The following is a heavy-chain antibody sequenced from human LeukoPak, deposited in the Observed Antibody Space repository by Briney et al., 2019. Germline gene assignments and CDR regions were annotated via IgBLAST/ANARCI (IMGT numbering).Heavy chain of an antibody. Sequence: GTSLRLSCVTSRLTFTNHGIHWLRQAAGKGLEWVAFVRNDGFDTYHSNSVKGRFSISRDDSKNTVYLQMNSLRAEDTALYYCARDRGKDYFGDWGQGTQVTVSS. CDR3: ARDRGKDYFGD. CDR2: VRNDGFDT. V-gene: IGHV3-33*01. D-gene: IGHD4-23*01. CDR1: RLTFTNHG. J-gene: IGHJ4*02.